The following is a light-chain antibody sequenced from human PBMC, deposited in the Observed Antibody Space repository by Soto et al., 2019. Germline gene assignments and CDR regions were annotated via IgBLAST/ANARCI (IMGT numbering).Light chain of an antibody. CDR1: SSNIGAGYD. CDR3: QSYDSSLTVV. CDR2: DNI. Sequence: QSVLTQPPSVSGAPGQRVTISCTGSSSNIGAGYDVHWYQHLPGTAPKLLIYDNINRPSGVPDRFSGSKSGTSASLAITGLQAEDEADYYCQSYDSSLTVVFGGGTQLTVL. V-gene: IGLV1-40*01. J-gene: IGLJ2*01.